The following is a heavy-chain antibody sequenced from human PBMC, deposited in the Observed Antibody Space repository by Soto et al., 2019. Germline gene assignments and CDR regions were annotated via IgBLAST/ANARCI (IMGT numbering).Heavy chain of an antibody. Sequence: EVQLLESGGGLVQPGGSLRLSCADSEFTFSSHVMTWVRHAPGKGLEWVSTIGVSGSATHYADSVKGRFTVSRDDSKNTLYLQMNSLRAEDTAIYYCAREDFVNGKAGRFELWGQRTTVTVSS. V-gene: IGHV3-23*01. CDR1: EFTFSSHV. CDR3: AREDFVNGKAGRFEL. J-gene: IGHJ3*01. CDR2: IGVSGSAT. D-gene: IGHD1-1*01.